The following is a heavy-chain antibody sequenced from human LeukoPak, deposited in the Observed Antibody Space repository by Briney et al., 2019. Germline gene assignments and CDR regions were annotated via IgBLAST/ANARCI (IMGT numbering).Heavy chain of an antibody. Sequence: GGSLRLSCAASEFPVSSNYMTWVRQAPGKGLEWVSVIYSGGSTYYADSVKGRFTISRDNAKNSLYLQMNSLRADDTAVYYCATFDNPFGYWGQGTLVTASS. D-gene: IGHD3-9*01. CDR3: ATFDNPFGY. J-gene: IGHJ4*02. CDR1: EFPVSSNY. V-gene: IGHV3-53*01. CDR2: IYSGGST.